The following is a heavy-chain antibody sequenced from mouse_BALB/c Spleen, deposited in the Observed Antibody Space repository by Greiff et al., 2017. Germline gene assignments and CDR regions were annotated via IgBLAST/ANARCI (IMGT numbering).Heavy chain of an antibody. CDR3: ASHYDPSYFDY. J-gene: IGHJ2*01. CDR1: GFAFSSYD. Sequence: EVQGVESGGGLVKPGGSLKLSCAASGFAFSSYDMSWVRQTPEKRLEWVAYISSGGGSTYYPDTVKGRFTISRDNAKNTLYLQMSSLKSEDTAMYYCASHYDPSYFDYWGQGTTLTVSS. V-gene: IGHV5-12-1*01. D-gene: IGHD2-3*01. CDR2: ISSGGGST.